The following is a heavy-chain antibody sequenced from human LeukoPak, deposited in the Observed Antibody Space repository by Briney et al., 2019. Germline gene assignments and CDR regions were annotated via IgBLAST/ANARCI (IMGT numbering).Heavy chain of an antibody. Sequence: GGSLRLSCATSDFSFSSHWMHWVRQAPGKGLVWVSRIISDGSSISYADSVKGRFTISRDNAKNTLYLQMNSLRAEDTAVYYCARGHVAGSDRHWDYWGQGALVTISS. D-gene: IGHD6-19*01. V-gene: IGHV3-74*01. CDR3: ARGHVAGSDRHWDY. CDR1: DFSFSSHW. CDR2: IISDGSSI. J-gene: IGHJ4*02.